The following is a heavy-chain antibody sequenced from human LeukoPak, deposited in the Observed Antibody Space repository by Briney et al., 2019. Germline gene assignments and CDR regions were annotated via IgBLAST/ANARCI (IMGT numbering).Heavy chain of an antibody. J-gene: IGHJ4*02. CDR1: GFTFSSYD. CDR3: ARRAGDYSHPYDY. V-gene: IGHV3-30*03. CDR2: ISQDGRIT. Sequence: PGGSLRLSCAASGFTFSSYDMHWVRQAPGKGLEWVAAISQDGRITVYTESVKGRFTISRDSSKNTLYLQMNSLRAEDTAVYYCARRAGDYSHPYDYWGQGTLVTVSS. D-gene: IGHD3-22*01.